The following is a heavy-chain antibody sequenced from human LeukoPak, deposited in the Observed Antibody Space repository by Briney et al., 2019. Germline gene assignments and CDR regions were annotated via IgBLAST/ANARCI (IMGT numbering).Heavy chain of an antibody. D-gene: IGHD6-25*01. Sequence: PGGTLRLSREASGFRATSYNMNWVRQASGKGVDGVSSITGGSDERYYAASIQGRFTISRDSDKNSLSLQINSLRAEDTAAYFFVREKAAAYDMDVWGQGTTVTVSS. CDR3: VREKAAAYDMDV. V-gene: IGHV3-21*01. CDR1: GFRATSYN. J-gene: IGHJ6*02. CDR2: ITGGSDER.